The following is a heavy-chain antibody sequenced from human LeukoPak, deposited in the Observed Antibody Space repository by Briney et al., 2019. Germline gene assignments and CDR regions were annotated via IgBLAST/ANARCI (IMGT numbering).Heavy chain of an antibody. CDR2: IFNGGST. D-gene: IGHD3-10*01. V-gene: IGHV3-53*01. Sequence: PGGSLRLSCAASGFSVSSNHMNWVRQAPGKGLEWVSVIFNGGSTYYADSVKGRFTISRDNSKNTLYLQMNSLRAEDTAVYYCARGVFYYGSGSYSPSYFDYWGQGTLVTVSS. CDR3: ARGVFYYGSGSYSPSYFDY. CDR1: GFSVSSNH. J-gene: IGHJ4*02.